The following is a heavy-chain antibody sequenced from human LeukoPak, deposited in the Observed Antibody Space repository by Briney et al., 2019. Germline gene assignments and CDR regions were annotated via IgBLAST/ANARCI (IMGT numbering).Heavy chain of an antibody. CDR3: ARALRYCSSTSCRKHHYYYYHGMDV. V-gene: IGHV4-34*01. J-gene: IGHJ6*02. CDR2: INHSGST. CDR1: GGSFSGYY. Sequence: SETLSLTCAVYGGSFSGYYWSWIRQPPGKGLEWIGEINHSGSTNYNPSLKSRVTISVDTSKNQFSLKLSSVTAADTAVYYCARALRYCSSTSCRKHHYYYYHGMDVWGQGTTVTVSS. D-gene: IGHD2-2*01.